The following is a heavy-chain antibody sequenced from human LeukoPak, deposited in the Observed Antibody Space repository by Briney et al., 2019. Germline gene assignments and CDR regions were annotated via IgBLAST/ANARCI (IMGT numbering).Heavy chain of an antibody. J-gene: IGHJ6*04. V-gene: IGHV4-30-2*01. Sequence: SETLSLTCAVSGGSISSGGYSWSWSRQPPGKGLEWIGYIYHSGSTYYNPSLKSRVTISVDRSKNQFSLKLSSVTAAATAVYYCARGPSPYYGSGSYFGMDVWGKGTTVTVSS. CDR2: IYHSGST. CDR3: ARGPSPYYGSGSYFGMDV. D-gene: IGHD3-10*01. CDR1: GGSISSGGYS.